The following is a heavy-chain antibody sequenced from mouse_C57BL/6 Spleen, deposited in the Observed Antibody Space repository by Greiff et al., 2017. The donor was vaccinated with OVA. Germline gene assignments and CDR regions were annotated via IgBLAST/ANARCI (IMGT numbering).Heavy chain of an antibody. D-gene: IGHD2-4*01. CDR3: ARPYYDYDDGFAY. J-gene: IGHJ3*01. V-gene: IGHV1-85*01. CDR2: IYPRDGST. CDR1: GYTFTSYD. Sequence: QVQLKESGPELVKPGASVKLSCKASGYTFTSYDINWVKQRPGQGLEWIGWIYPRDGSTKYNEKFKGKATLTVYTSSSTAYMELHSLPSEDSAVYFCARPYYDYDDGFAYWGQGTLVTVSA.